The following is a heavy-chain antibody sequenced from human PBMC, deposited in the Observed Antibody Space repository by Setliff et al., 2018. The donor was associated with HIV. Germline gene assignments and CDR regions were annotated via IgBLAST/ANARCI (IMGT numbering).Heavy chain of an antibody. V-gene: IGHV3-48*03. Sequence: GGSLRLSCAASGFTFSSYEMNWVRQAPGKGLEWVSYISSSGSTIYYADSVKGRFTISRDKSKNTLYLQMNSLRAEDTAFYYCSKEKFTFTVVRGVIDSWGQGTLVTVSS. CDR3: SKEKFTFTVVRGVIDS. CDR1: GFTFSSYE. CDR2: ISSSGSTI. D-gene: IGHD3-10*01. J-gene: IGHJ4*02.